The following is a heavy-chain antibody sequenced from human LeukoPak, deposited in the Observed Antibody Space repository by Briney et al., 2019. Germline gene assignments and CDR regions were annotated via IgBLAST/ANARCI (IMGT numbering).Heavy chain of an antibody. V-gene: IGHV1-8*01. D-gene: IGHD4-17*01. CDR3: ARGLLTGDYGEQMGDF. CDR1: GYTFTHHE. Sequence: ASVKVSCKASGYTFTHHEINWVRQAPGQGLEWMGWINPQNDVTAYAQKFQGRVTITKDTSLHTAYLELTRLTSDDTAFYYCARGLLTGDYGEQMGDFWGRGTPVTVSS. CDR2: INPQNDVT. J-gene: IGHJ4*02.